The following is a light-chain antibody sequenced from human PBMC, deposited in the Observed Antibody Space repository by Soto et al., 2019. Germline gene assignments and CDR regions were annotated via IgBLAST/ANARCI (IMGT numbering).Light chain of an antibody. CDR3: QQYDILPIT. Sequence: DIQMTQSPSSVSASVGDRVTITCRASQGINNWLAWYQQKPGKAPELLIYAVSYLQSGVPSRFSGSGSGTHFTFTISSLQTEDIGTYYCQQYDILPITFGRGTRLENK. CDR1: QGINNW. V-gene: IGKV1-12*01. CDR2: AVS. J-gene: IGKJ5*01.